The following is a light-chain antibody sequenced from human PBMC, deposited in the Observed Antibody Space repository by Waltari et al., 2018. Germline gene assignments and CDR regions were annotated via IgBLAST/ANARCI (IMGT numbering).Light chain of an antibody. J-gene: IGKJ2*03. Sequence: DIQMTQSPSSLSTSVGDRVTITCQASQGINKYLNWYHQKPGKPPKLLTYDPSTLERGFPSRFSGDGYGTDFTFTISSLQPEDVGTYYCQQHENLPYSFGQGTKLEIK. V-gene: IGKV1-33*01. CDR2: DPS. CDR3: QQHENLPYS. CDR1: QGINKY.